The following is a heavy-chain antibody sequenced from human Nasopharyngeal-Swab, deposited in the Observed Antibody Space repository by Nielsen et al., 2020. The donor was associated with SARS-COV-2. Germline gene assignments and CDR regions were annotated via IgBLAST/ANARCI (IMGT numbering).Heavy chain of an antibody. Sequence: WIRQPPGKGLEWVAVISYDGSNAYYADSVKGRFTISRDNSENTLYLQVNSLRTEDTAVYYCARDSRRYCSSPSCYMGNWFDPWGQGTLVTVSS. V-gene: IGHV3-30-3*01. J-gene: IGHJ5*02. CDR2: ISYDGSNA. CDR3: ARDSRRYCSSPSCYMGNWFDP. D-gene: IGHD2-2*02.